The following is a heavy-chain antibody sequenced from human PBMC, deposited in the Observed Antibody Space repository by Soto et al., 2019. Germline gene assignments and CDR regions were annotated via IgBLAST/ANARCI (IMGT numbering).Heavy chain of an antibody. CDR2: ISGSGGST. V-gene: IGHV3-23*01. CDR3: AKGAVAARRGPVYGMDV. D-gene: IGHD6-6*01. J-gene: IGHJ6*02. CDR1: GFTFSSYA. Sequence: HPGGSLRLSCAASGFTFSSYAMSWVRQAPGKGLEWVSAISGSGGSTYYADSVKGRFTISRDNSKNTLYLQMNSLRAEDTAVYYCAKGAVAARRGPVYGMDVWGQGTTVTVSS.